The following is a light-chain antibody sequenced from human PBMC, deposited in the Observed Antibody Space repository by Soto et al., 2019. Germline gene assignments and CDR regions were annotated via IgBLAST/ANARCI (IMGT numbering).Light chain of an antibody. V-gene: IGKV3-20*01. J-gene: IGKJ2*01. Sequence: IVLTQSPGALSLSPRDRATLSCRASQSVGNSYLAWDQQRAGQAPRLLDYGGSNRATGIPDRIRGRGSGTDFTLTISRLEPEDFAVYYCQQYGSSPNTFGQGTKV. CDR3: QQYGSSPNT. CDR1: QSVGNSY. CDR2: GGS.